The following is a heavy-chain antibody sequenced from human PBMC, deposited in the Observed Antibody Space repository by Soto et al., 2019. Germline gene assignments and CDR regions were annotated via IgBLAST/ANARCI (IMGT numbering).Heavy chain of an antibody. J-gene: IGHJ5*02. CDR1: GYTFTSYA. CDR2: INAGNGNT. V-gene: IGHV1-3*01. D-gene: IGHD2-15*01. CDR3: ARALLGDNWFDP. Sequence: ASVKVSCKASGYTFTSYAMHWVRQAPGQRLEWMGWINAGNGNTKYSQKSQGRVTITRDTSASTAYMELSSLRSEDTAVYYCARALLGDNWFDPWGQGTLVTVSS.